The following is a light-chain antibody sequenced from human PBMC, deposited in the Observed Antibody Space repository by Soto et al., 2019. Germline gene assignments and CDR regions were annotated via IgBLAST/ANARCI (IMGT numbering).Light chain of an antibody. CDR3: QQYGSSLYT. V-gene: IGKV3-20*01. CDR2: GAS. CDR1: QSVSSSY. J-gene: IGKJ2*01. Sequence: EIVLTQSPGTLSLSPGERATLSCRASQSVSSSYLAWYQQKPGQAPRLLIYGASSRATGIPERFSGSGSGTDFTLTVSRLEPEDFAGYYCQQYGSSLYTFGQGTKLEIK.